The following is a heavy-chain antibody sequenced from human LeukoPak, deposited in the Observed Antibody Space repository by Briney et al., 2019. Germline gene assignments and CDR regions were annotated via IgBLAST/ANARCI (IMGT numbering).Heavy chain of an antibody. J-gene: IGHJ4*02. CDR2: IKQNGSEK. CDR1: GLTFRSYW. V-gene: IGHV3-7*01. CDR3: ARLRGGELERCPPDN. D-gene: IGHD1-1*01. Sequence: GGSLRLSCAASGLTFRSYWMSWVRQAPGKGLEWVANIKQNGSEKYYVDSVKGRFTISRDNAKNSLYLQMNSLRAEDTAVYYCARLRGGELERCPPDNWGQGTLVTVSS.